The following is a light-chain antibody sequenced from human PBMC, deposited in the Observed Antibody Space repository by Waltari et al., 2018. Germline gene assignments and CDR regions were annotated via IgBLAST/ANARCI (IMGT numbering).Light chain of an antibody. V-gene: IGKV1-5*03. CDR2: KAS. CDR1: QTILTW. Sequence: DTQVTQSPSTLSASVGDSVSIPRRASQTILTWMAWSQQKPGKAPKLLIYKASRLESGVPSRCSDTASGTEFTLTISSLQPDDSATYYCQQYHDYSTFGQGTKLEIK. J-gene: IGKJ2*01. CDR3: QQYHDYST.